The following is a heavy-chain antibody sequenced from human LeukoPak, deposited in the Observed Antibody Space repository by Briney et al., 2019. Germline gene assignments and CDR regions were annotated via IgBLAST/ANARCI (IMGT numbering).Heavy chain of an antibody. CDR2: INYSGST. CDR3: ARSRDGYNEE. V-gene: IGHV4-34*01. CDR1: SESFSGYF. J-gene: IGHJ4*02. D-gene: IGHD5-24*01. Sequence: SETLSLTCAIYSESFSGYFWSWIRQPPGKGLEWIGEINYSGSTNYNPSLKSRVTISVDTSKNQFSLKLSSVTAADTAVYYCARSRDGYNEEWGQGTLVTVSS.